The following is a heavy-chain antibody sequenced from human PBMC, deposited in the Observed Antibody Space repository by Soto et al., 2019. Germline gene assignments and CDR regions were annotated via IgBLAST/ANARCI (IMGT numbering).Heavy chain of an antibody. CDR1: SGSIGSGDYF. D-gene: IGHD6-19*01. CDR3: ARGLHSSGSDYYYYAMDV. CDR2: IHYSVGT. Sequence: PSETLSLTCTVSSGSIGSGDYFWSWIRQPPGKGLEWLGYIHYSVGTYHSPSLKSRLSVSLDTSKNQFSLRLTSVTAAGTAVYYCARGLHSSGSDYYYYAMDVWGQGTTVTVSS. V-gene: IGHV4-30-4*01. J-gene: IGHJ6*02.